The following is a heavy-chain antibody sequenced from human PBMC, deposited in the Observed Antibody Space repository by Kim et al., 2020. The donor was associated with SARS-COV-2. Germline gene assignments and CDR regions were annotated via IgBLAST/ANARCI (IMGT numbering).Heavy chain of an antibody. CDR2: IVVGSGNT. CDR1: GFTFTSSA. CDR3: AADSFAEVRVVYYYYGMDV. J-gene: IGHJ6*02. Sequence: SVKVSCKASGFTFTSSAVQWVRQARGQRLEWIGWIVVGSGNTNYAQKFQERVTITRDMSTSTAYMELSSLRSEDTAVYYCAADSFAEVRVVYYYYGMDVWGQGTTVTVSS. D-gene: IGHD3-3*01. V-gene: IGHV1-58*01.